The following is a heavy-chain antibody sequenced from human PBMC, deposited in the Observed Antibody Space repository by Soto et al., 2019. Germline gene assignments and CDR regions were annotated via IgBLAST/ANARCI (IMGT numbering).Heavy chain of an antibody. V-gene: IGHV1-2*02. CDR2: INPNSGGT. CDR1: GYTFTGYY. D-gene: IGHD1-1*01. Sequence: ASVKVSCKASGYTFTGYYMHWVRQAPVQGLEWMGWINPNSGGTNYAQKFQGRVTMTRDTSISTAYMELSRLRSHDTAVYYCARDRTGGYYYGMDVLGQGTAVTVSS. J-gene: IGHJ6*02. CDR3: ARDRTGGYYYGMDV.